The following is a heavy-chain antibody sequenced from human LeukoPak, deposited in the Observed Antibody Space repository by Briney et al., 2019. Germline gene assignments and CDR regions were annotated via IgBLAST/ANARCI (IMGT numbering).Heavy chain of an antibody. CDR2: ISYDGGNI. J-gene: IGHJ4*02. CDR3: ARDPPFGSGWAQNHFDY. V-gene: IGHV3-30*04. D-gene: IGHD6-19*01. Sequence: PGWSLRLSCAPSGFTFDAYAMHWVRQAPGKVPEWEALISYDGGNIYYSDSVQGRFTISRDNSKNTLYLQMNTLRPEDTAIYYCARDPPFGSGWAQNHFDYWGQGTLVTVSS. CDR1: GFTFDAYA.